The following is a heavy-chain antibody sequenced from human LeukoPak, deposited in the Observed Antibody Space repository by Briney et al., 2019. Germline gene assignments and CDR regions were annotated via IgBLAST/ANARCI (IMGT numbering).Heavy chain of an antibody. J-gene: IGHJ4*02. CDR2: IFSGGGT. CDR3: ARGGSTRIYYFDY. CDR1: GFTVSSNY. Sequence: PGVSLRLSCAASGFTVSSNYMSWVRQAPGKGLEWVSVIFSGGGTYYADSVKGRFTISRDNFKNTLYLQMNSLRAEDTAVYYCARGGSTRIYYFDYWGQGTLVTVSS. V-gene: IGHV3-53*01.